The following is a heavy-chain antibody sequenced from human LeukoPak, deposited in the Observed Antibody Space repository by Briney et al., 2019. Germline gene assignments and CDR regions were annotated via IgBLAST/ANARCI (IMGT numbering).Heavy chain of an antibody. D-gene: IGHD4-17*01. CDR3: ATYWPGPYGDYEGYYYMDV. CDR2: IIPIFDTA. V-gene: IGHV1-69*05. CDR1: GGTFSSYA. J-gene: IGHJ6*03. Sequence: GSSVKVSCKASGGTFSSYAISWVRQAPGQGLEWMGRIIPIFDTANYAQKFQGRVTITTDESTSTAYMELSSLRSEDTAVYYCATYWPGPYGDYEGYYYMDVWGKGTTVTVSS.